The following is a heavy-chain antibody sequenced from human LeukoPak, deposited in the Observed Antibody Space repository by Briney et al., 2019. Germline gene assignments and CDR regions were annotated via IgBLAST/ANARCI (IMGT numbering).Heavy chain of an antibody. D-gene: IGHD3-10*01. CDR2: INAGNGNT. CDR3: ARDRPPADYGSGSLTY. CDR1: GYTFTSYA. J-gene: IGHJ4*02. Sequence: ASVKVSCKASGYTFTSYAMHWVRQAPGQRLEWMGWINAGNGNTKYSQKFQGRDTITRDTSASTAYMELSSLRSEDTAVYYCARDRPPADYGSGSLTYWGQGTLVTVSS. V-gene: IGHV1-3*01.